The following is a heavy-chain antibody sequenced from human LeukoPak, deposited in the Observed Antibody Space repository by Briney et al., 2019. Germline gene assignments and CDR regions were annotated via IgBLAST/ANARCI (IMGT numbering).Heavy chain of an antibody. V-gene: IGHV1-3*01. J-gene: IGHJ3*02. CDR2: INAGNGNT. CDR3: AWGYDILTGVDAFDI. CDR1: GYTFTSYA. D-gene: IGHD3-9*01. Sequence: ASVKVSCKASGYTFTSYAMHWVRQAPGQRLEWMGWINAGNGNTKYLQKFQGRVTITRDTSASTAYMELSSLRSEDTAVYYCAWGYDILTGVDAFDIWGQGTMVTVSS.